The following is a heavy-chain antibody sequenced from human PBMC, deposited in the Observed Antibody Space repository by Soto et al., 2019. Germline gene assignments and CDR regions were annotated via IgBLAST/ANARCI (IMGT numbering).Heavy chain of an antibody. J-gene: IGHJ5*02. D-gene: IGHD4-17*01. CDR3: AREVDYGENWFDP. CDR2: IYYSGST. V-gene: IGHV4-61*01. CDR1: GGSVSSGSYY. Sequence: QVQLQESGPGLVKPSETLSLTCTVSGGSVSSGSYYWSWIRQPPGKGLEWIGYIYYSGSTKYNPSLQSRVTIAVDTSKNQFSLKLSSVTAADTAVYYWAREVDYGENWFDPWGQGTLVTVSS.